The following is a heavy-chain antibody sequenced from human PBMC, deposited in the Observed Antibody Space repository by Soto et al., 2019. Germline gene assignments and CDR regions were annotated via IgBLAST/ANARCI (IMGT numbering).Heavy chain of an antibody. CDR1: GGSISGGGFS. V-gene: IGHV4-30-2*05. CDR2: ILYTGST. CDR3: ASSLLGHDSGGYGDDY. J-gene: IGHJ4*02. Sequence: SETLSLTCAVSGGSISGGGFSWSWIRQPPGKGLEWIGYILYTGSTYYNPSLKSRVTISVDTSKNQFSLKLSSVTAADTAVYYCASSLLGHDSGGYGDDYWGQGTLVTVSS. D-gene: IGHD3-22*01.